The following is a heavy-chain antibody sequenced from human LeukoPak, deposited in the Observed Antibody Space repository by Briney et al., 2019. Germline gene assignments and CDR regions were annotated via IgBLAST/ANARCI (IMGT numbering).Heavy chain of an antibody. CDR3: ARDNGGSYQGAFDI. CDR1: GFTFSSYA. J-gene: IGHJ3*02. Sequence: PGRSLRPSCAASGFTFSSYAMHWVRQAPGKGLEWVAVISYDGSNKYYADSVKGRFTISRDNSKNTLYLQMNSLRAEDTAVYYCARDNGGSYQGAFDIWGQGTMVTVSS. D-gene: IGHD1-26*01. V-gene: IGHV3-30-3*01. CDR2: ISYDGSNK.